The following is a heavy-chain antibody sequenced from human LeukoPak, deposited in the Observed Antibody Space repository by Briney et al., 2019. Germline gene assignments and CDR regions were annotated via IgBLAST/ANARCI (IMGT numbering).Heavy chain of an antibody. CDR2: ISSSSSYI. Sequence: GGSLTLSCAASGFTFSSYSMNWVRQAPGKGLEWVSSISSSSSYIYYADSVKGRFTISRDNAQNSLYLQMNSLRAEDTAVYYCTRGSYGDYEYWGQGTLVTVSS. J-gene: IGHJ4*02. CDR1: GFTFSSYS. V-gene: IGHV3-21*01. D-gene: IGHD4-17*01. CDR3: TRGSYGDYEY.